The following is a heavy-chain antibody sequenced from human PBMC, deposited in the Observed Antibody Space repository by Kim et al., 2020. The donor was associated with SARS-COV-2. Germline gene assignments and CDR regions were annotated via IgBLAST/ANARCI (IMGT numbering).Heavy chain of an antibody. CDR1: GGTFSSYA. CDR3: ARELVGRYDSSGYYPRYAFDI. CDR2: IIPILGIA. V-gene: IGHV1-69*04. J-gene: IGHJ3*02. D-gene: IGHD3-22*01. Sequence: SVKVSCKASGGTFSSYAISWVPQAPGQGLEWMGRIIPILGIANYAQKFQGRVTITADKSTSTAYMELSSLRSEDTAVYYCARELVGRYDSSGYYPRYAFDIWGQGTMVTVSS.